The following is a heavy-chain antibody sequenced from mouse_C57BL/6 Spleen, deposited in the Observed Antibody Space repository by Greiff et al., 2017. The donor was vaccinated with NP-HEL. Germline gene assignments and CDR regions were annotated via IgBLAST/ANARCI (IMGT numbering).Heavy chain of an antibody. J-gene: IGHJ4*01. V-gene: IGHV5-12*01. CDR2: ISNGGGST. D-gene: IGHD3-3*01. Sequence: EVKVVESGGGLVQPGGSLKLSCAASGFTFSDYYMYWVRQTPEKRLEWVAYISNGGGSTYYPDTVKGRFTISRDNAKNTLYLQMSRLKSEDTAMYYCARQGPGYAMDYWGQGTSVTVSS. CDR1: GFTFSDYY. CDR3: ARQGPGYAMDY.